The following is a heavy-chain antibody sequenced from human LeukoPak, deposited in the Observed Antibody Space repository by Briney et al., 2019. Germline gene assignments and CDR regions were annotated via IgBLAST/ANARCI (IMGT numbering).Heavy chain of an antibody. Sequence: SETLSLTCAVYGGSFSGYYWSWIRQPPGKGLEWIGEINHSGSTNYNPSLKSRVTISVDTSKNQFSLKLSSVTAADTAVYYCARGGANIVVVPARKKKIDYWGQGTLVTVSS. D-gene: IGHD2-21*02. J-gene: IGHJ4*02. CDR3: ARGGANIVVVPARKKKIDY. CDR1: GGSFSGYY. CDR2: INHSGST. V-gene: IGHV4-34*01.